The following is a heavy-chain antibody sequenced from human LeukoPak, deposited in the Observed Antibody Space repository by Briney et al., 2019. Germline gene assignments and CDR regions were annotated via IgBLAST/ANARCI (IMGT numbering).Heavy chain of an antibody. CDR2: INHSGST. Sequence: SETLSLTCAVYGGSFSGYYWSWIRQPPGKGLEWIGEINHSGSTNYNPSLKSRVTISVDTSKNQFSLKLSSVTAADTAVYYCARGHRSDAGYSSGWSTYYYYGMDVWGQGTTVTVSS. CDR1: GGSFSGYY. CDR3: ARGHRSDAGYSSGWSTYYYYGMDV. D-gene: IGHD6-19*01. J-gene: IGHJ6*02. V-gene: IGHV4-34*01.